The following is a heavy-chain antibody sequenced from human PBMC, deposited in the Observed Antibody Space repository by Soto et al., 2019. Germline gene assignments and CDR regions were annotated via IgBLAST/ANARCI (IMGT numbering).Heavy chain of an antibody. CDR3: AIQRGYYDSSGYPFDY. CDR1: GYTFTSYA. CDR2: INAGNGNT. J-gene: IGHJ4*02. D-gene: IGHD3-22*01. V-gene: IGHV1-3*01. Sequence: ASVKVSCKASGYTFTSYAMHWVRQAPGQRLEWMGWINAGNGNTKYSQKFQGRVTITRDTSASTAYMELSSLRSEDTAVYYCAIQRGYYDSSGYPFDYWGQGTLVTVSS.